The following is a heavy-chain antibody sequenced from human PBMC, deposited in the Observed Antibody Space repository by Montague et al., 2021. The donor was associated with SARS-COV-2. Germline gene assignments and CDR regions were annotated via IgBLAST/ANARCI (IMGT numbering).Heavy chain of an antibody. D-gene: IGHD6-25*01. Sequence: SLRFSCAASGFTFSNYGIHWVRQAPGKGLEGVAVISYDGSNKYYADSVKGRFTISRDNSKNTLYLQMNSLRTEDTAVYYCAKDWWIKIAAPEYFDYWGQGTLVTVSS. CDR1: GFTFSNYG. CDR3: AKDWWIKIAAPEYFDY. J-gene: IGHJ4*02. CDR2: ISYDGSNK. V-gene: IGHV3-30*18.